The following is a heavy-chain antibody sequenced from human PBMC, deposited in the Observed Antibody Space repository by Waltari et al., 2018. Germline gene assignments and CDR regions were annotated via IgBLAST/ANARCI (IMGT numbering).Heavy chain of an antibody. CDR2: ITDRGLP. CDR3: ARSAAIVVRGRYFQD. J-gene: IGHJ1*01. D-gene: IGHD3-10*01. CDR1: GGSSFSAFL. Sequence: QVLLQQWGAGLLKPSETLSLSCAVHGGSSFSAFLWNWVRQVPGKGLEWIGEITDRGLPYDKPAIKGRATISVNTSRIRFSPTVASVTAADSSLYVCARSAAIVVRGRYFQDWGQGTRVAVSS. V-gene: IGHV4-34*02.